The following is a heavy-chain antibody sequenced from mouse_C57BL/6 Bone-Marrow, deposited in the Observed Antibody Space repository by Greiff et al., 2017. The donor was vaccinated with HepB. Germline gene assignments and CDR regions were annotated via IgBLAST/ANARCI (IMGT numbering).Heavy chain of an antibody. CDR2: IDPSDSYT. CDR1: GYTFTSYW. Sequence: QVQLQQPGAELVMPGASVKLSCKASGYTFTSYWMHWVKQRPGQGLEWIGEIDPSDSYTNYNQKFKGKSTLTVYKSSSTAYMQLSSLTSEDSAVYYCARRDYYGSNFDYWGQGTTLTVSS. V-gene: IGHV1-69*01. D-gene: IGHD1-1*01. CDR3: ARRDYYGSNFDY. J-gene: IGHJ2*01.